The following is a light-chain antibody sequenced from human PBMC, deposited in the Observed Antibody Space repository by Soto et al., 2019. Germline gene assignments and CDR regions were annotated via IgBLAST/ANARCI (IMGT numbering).Light chain of an antibody. CDR1: QSVSNY. J-gene: IGKJ5*01. Sequence: DIQMTQSPSSLSASVGDRVTITCRASQSVSNYLNWYQVKPGKAPKLLIYSASTLESGVPSRFGGSASETDFTLTISSLEPDDFATYYCQQVYTSRLTFGQGTRLEIK. V-gene: IGKV1-39*01. CDR2: SAS. CDR3: QQVYTSRLT.